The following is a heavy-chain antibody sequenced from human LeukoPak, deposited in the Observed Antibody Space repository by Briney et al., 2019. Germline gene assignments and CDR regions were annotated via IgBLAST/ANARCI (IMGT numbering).Heavy chain of an antibody. CDR2: INHSGST. D-gene: IGHD2-2*01. J-gene: IGHJ1*01. Sequence: SETLSLTCAVYGGSFSGYYWSWIRQPPGKGLEWIGEINHSGSTKYNPSLKSRVTISGDTSKNQFSLKLRSVTAADTAVYYCAKEPYCSSTSCIGEYFQRWGQGTLVTVSS. CDR3: AKEPYCSSTSCIGEYFQR. V-gene: IGHV4-34*01. CDR1: GGSFSGYY.